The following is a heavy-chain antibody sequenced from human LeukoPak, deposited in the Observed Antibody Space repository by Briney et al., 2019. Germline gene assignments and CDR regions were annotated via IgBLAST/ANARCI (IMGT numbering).Heavy chain of an antibody. J-gene: IGHJ4*02. V-gene: IGHV4-30-4*07. CDR3: ALGYYYDSLSGPSWVDY. Sequence: PSQTLSLTCAVSGGSISSGGYSWSWIRQPPGKGLEWIGYIYYSGSTYYNPSLKSRVTISVDTSKNQFSLKLSSVTAAGTAVYYCALGYYYDSLSGPSWVDYWGQGTLVTVSS. CDR1: GGSISSGGYS. CDR2: IYYSGST. D-gene: IGHD3-22*01.